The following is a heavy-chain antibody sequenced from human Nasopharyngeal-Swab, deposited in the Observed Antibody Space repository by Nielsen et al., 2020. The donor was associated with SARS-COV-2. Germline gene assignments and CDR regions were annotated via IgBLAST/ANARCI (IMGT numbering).Heavy chain of an antibody. D-gene: IGHD6-13*01. CDR1: GFTFSSYN. Sequence: GESLKISCAASGFTFSSYNMNWVRQAPGKGLEWVSYINTGSSSIYYADSVKGRFTISRDNAKNSLYLQMNSLRDEDTAVYYCARGQESYSSSWLNWYFDLWGRGTLVTVSS. V-gene: IGHV3-48*02. CDR3: ARGQESYSSSWLNWYFDL. J-gene: IGHJ2*01. CDR2: INTGSSSI.